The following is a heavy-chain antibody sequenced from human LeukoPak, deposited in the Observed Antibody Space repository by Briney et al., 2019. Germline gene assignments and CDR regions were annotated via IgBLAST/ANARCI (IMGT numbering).Heavy chain of an antibody. CDR2: TYYSGRT. Sequence: PSETLSLTCTVSGGSMTYYYWAWIRQPPGKTLESIGYTYYSGRTDYNPSLKGRVSISVDRSRSSNQFSLTLSSVTAADTAVYYCARVSSVITTSFDYWGQGILVTVSS. V-gene: IGHV4-59*01. CDR1: GGSMTYYY. CDR3: ARVSSVITTSFDY. D-gene: IGHD3-22*01. J-gene: IGHJ4*02.